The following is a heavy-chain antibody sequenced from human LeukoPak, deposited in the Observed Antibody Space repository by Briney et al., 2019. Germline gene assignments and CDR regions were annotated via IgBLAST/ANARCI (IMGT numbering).Heavy chain of an antibody. Sequence: SETLSLTCTASGGSINTYYWSWIRQPPGKGLGWIGYIYYSGSTDYNPSLKSRVTISFGTSKNQFSLKLSSVTAADTAVYYCAREGQGASYFDYWGQGTLVTVSS. J-gene: IGHJ4*02. CDR3: AREGQGASYFDY. V-gene: IGHV4-59*01. D-gene: IGHD4/OR15-4a*01. CDR2: IYYSGST. CDR1: GGSINTYY.